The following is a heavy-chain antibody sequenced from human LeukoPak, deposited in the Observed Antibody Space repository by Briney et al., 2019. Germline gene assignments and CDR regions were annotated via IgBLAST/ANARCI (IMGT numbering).Heavy chain of an antibody. Sequence: PGGSLRLSCEASGFTFRSYWMHWVRQAPGKGLVWVSRINGDGSSTSYADSVKGRFTISRDNAKNTLYLQMNSLRPEDTAVYYCAKADPLFYYDSSGLSIWGQGTMVTVSS. CDR3: AKADPLFYYDSSGLSI. D-gene: IGHD3-22*01. CDR1: GFTFRSYW. J-gene: IGHJ3*02. CDR2: INGDGSST. V-gene: IGHV3-74*01.